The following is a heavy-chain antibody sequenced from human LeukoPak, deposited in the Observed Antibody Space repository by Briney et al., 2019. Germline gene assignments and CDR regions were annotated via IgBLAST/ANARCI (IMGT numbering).Heavy chain of an antibody. J-gene: IGHJ4*02. CDR2: ISSGTSTT. CDR1: GFTFSPLG. Sequence: GGSLRLSCAASGFTFSPLGMNWVRQAPGRGLEWVSYISSGTSTTYYADSVKGRFTISRDNAKNSLYLQLNSLRDEDTAVYYCAKTGSGWPYYFDFWGQGTLVTVSS. D-gene: IGHD6-19*01. V-gene: IGHV3-48*02. CDR3: AKTGSGWPYYFDF.